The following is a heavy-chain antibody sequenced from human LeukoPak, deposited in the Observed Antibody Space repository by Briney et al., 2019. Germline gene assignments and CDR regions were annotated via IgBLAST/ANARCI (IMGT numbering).Heavy chain of an antibody. V-gene: IGHV1-46*01. CDR3: AKDLRWDHPAFDP. CDR2: INPGGGST. D-gene: IGHD4-23*01. CDR1: GYTFTSYY. Sequence: ASVKVTCKASGYTFTSYYIHWVRQAPGQGLEWMGIINPGGGSTSYAQKFQDRVTMTRDTSTSTVYMELSSLRSEDTAVYYCAKDLRWDHPAFDPWGQGTLVIVSS. J-gene: IGHJ5*02.